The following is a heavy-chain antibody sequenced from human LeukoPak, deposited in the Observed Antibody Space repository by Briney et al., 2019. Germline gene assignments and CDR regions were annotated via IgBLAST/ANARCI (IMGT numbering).Heavy chain of an antibody. CDR1: GFTFSDYY. CDR2: TRNKANSYTT. V-gene: IGHV3-72*01. J-gene: IGHJ4*02. CDR3: ARVNGWYHFDY. Sequence: GGSLRLSCAASGFTFSDYYMDWVRQAPGKGLEWVGRTRNKANSYTTEYAASVKGRFTISRDDSKNSLYLQMNSLKTEDTAVYYCARVNGWYHFDYWGQGTLVTVSS. D-gene: IGHD6-19*01.